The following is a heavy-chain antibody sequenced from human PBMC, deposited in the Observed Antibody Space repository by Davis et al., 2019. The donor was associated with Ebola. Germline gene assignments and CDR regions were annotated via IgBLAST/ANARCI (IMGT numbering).Heavy chain of an antibody. CDR2: ISYDGSNK. CDR3: ATDDYGAEIPNDY. D-gene: IGHD4-17*01. CDR1: GFTFSSYA. J-gene: IGHJ4*02. V-gene: IGHV3-30-3*01. Sequence: GESLKISCAASGFTFSSYAMHWVRQAPGKGLEWVAVISYDGSNKYYADSVKGRFTISRDNSKNTLYLQMNSLRAEDTAVYYCATDDYGAEIPNDYWGQGTLVTVSS.